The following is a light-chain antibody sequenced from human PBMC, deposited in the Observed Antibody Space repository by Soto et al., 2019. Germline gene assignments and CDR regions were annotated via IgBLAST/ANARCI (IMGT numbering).Light chain of an antibody. Sequence: QSALTQPAPVSGSPGQSITISCTGNNSVVGSYNLVSWYQQHPGKAPKLMIYEGSQRPSGVSNRFSGSKSGNTASLTISGLQAEDEADYYCCLYAGSSTYVFGTGTKVTVL. CDR2: EGS. V-gene: IGLV2-23*01. CDR3: CLYAGSSTYV. CDR1: NSVVGSYNL. J-gene: IGLJ1*01.